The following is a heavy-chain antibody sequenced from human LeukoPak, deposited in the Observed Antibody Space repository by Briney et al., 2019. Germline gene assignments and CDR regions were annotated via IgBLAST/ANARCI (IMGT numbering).Heavy chain of an antibody. CDR1: GGSISSYY. V-gene: IGHV4-59*01. CDR2: IYYSGST. CDR3: ARSDILTGFD. D-gene: IGHD3-9*01. J-gene: IGHJ4*02. Sequence: SETLSLTCTVSGGSISSYYWSWIRQPPGKGLEWIGYIYYSGSTNYNPSLKSRVTISVDTSKNQFSLKLSSVTAADTAVCYCARSDILTGFDWGQGTLVTVSS.